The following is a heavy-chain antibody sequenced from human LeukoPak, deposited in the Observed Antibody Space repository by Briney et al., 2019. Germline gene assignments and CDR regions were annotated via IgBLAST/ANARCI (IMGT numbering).Heavy chain of an antibody. CDR1: GGSFSGYY. Sequence: SSETLSLTCAVYGGSFSGYYWSWIRQPPGKGLEWIGEINHSGSTNYNPSLKSRVTISVDTSKNQFSLKLSPVTAADTAVNYCATPTATVTPGYWGQGTLVTVSS. V-gene: IGHV4-34*01. CDR2: INHSGST. J-gene: IGHJ4*02. D-gene: IGHD4-17*01. CDR3: ATPTATVTPGY.